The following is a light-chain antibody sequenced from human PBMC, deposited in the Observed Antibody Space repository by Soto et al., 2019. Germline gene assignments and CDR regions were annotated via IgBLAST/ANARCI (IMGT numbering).Light chain of an antibody. CDR2: YND. J-gene: IGLJ2*01. V-gene: IGLV1-40*01. Sequence: SVLTQPPSVSGAPGQRVTISCTGSSSNLGSGFDVQWYQQLPGTAPKLLIYYNDNRPSGVPDRFSGSKSGTSASLAITGLQADDEADYYCQSYDSSLSGHVVFGGGTQLTVL. CDR3: QSYDSSLSGHVV. CDR1: SSNLGSGFD.